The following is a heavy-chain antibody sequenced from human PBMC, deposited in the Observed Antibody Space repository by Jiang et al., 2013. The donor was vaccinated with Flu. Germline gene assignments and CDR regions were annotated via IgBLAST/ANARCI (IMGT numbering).Heavy chain of an antibody. J-gene: IGHJ3*02. CDR3: AISSGYSQDAFDI. CDR2: FFHTGRI. V-gene: IGHV4-39*01. D-gene: IGHD6-25*01. Sequence: GSGLVKPSETLSLTCSVSGDSYSRSYYFWGWIRQPPGKGLEWIGTFFHTGRIYYNPSLKSRVTISEDSSQRHFSLQVNSLTAADTAVYYCAISSGYSQDAFDIWGQGTMVTVSS. CDR1: GDSYSRSYYF.